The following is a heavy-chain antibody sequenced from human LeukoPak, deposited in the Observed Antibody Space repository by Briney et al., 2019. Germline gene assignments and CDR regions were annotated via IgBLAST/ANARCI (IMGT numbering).Heavy chain of an antibody. J-gene: IGHJ6*03. Sequence: PGGSLRLSCAASGFTFNTYAMSWVRQAPGKGLEWVAAISDSGGSAYYADSVKGRFTISRDNSENTLYLQMSSLRGEDTAVYYCARDGYSGSYYRLYYFFMDVWGKGTTVTVSS. D-gene: IGHD1-26*01. CDR1: GFTFNTYA. CDR3: ARDGYSGSYYRLYYFFMDV. CDR2: ISDSGGSA. V-gene: IGHV3-23*01.